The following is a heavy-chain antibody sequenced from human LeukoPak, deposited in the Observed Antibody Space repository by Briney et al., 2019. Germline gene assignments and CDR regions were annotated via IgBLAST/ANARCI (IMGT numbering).Heavy chain of an antibody. D-gene: IGHD3-9*01. CDR3: XRDYYDILTGYFGFGAFDI. V-gene: IGHV3-7*01. CDR2: IKQDGSEK. Sequence: GGSLXLSCEASGLTVNKYWMTWVRQAPGKGLEWVANIKQDGSEKNYVDSVKGRFTISRDNAKNSLYLQMNSLRAEDTAVYYCXRDYYDILTGYFGFGAFDIWGQGTMVTVSS. CDR1: GLTVNKYW. J-gene: IGHJ3*02.